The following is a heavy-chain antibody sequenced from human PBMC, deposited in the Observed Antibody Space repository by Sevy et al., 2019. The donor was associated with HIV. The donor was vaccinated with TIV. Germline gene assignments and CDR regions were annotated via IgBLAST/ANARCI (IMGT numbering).Heavy chain of an antibody. CDR1: GGSIYSSSFF. J-gene: IGHJ4*02. D-gene: IGHD6-19*01. CDR3: TRHLGSGPVASYY. CDR2: IYSSGTT. Sequence: SETLSLTCTVSGGSIYSSSFFWGWIRQSPGKGLEWIGSIYSSGTTYYNPSLKSRLSMSVNTSKNQLSLNLNSVTAADTAMYFCTRHLGSGPVASYYWGPGTLVTVSS. V-gene: IGHV4-39*01.